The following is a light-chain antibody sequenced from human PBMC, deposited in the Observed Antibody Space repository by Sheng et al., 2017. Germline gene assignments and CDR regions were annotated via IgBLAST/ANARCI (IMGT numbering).Light chain of an antibody. Sequence: DIQVTQSPSTLSASVGDRVTITCRASQSIGDWLAWYQQKPGKVPKLLIYKTSSLESGVPSRFSGTGSGTEFTLTISSLQPEDFATYFCLQHNTDPPTFGPGTTVEIK. CDR2: KTS. V-gene: IGKV1-5*03. CDR3: LQHNTDPPT. J-gene: IGKJ1*01. CDR1: QSIGDW.